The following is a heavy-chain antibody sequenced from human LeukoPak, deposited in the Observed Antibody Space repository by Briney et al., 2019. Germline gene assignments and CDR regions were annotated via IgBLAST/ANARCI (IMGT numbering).Heavy chain of an antibody. D-gene: IGHD4-17*01. Sequence: GGSLRLFCAASGFTFSSYSMNWVRQAPGKGLEWVSSISSSSSYIYYADSVKGRFTISRDNAKNSLYLQMNSLRAEDTAVYYCARDVCDYGDCSFDYWGQGTLVTVSS. CDR2: ISSSSSYI. CDR3: ARDVCDYGDCSFDY. CDR1: GFTFSSYS. J-gene: IGHJ4*02. V-gene: IGHV3-21*01.